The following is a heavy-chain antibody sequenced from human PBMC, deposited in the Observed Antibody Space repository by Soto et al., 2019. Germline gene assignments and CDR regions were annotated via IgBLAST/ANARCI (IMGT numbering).Heavy chain of an antibody. CDR3: AKGAEMPTIPFDY. V-gene: IGHV3-23*01. D-gene: IGHD5-12*01. J-gene: IGHJ4*02. CDR2: INKSGGSR. Sequence: EVLLLESGGGLVQPGGSLRLSCAASGFTFNTFAMTWVRQAPGRGLEWVSRINKSGGSRYYADSVKGRFTVSRDNFNNTLYLQMNSLRAEDTAIYFCAKGAEMPTIPFDYWGQGAQVTVSS. CDR1: GFTFNTFA.